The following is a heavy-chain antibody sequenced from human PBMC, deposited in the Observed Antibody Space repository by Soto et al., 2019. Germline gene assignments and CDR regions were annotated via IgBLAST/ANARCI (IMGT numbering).Heavy chain of an antibody. CDR1: GGTFSSYA. J-gene: IGHJ6*02. CDR3: ARPEPGSTAMVRPYYYGMDV. Sequence: QVQLVQSGAEVKKPWSSVKVSCKASGGTFSSYAISWVRQAPGQGLEWMGGIIPIFGKANYAQKFQGRVTITADESTSTAYMELGSLRAEDTAVYYCARPEPGSTAMVRPYYYGMDVWGQGTTVTVSS. V-gene: IGHV1-69*01. D-gene: IGHD5-18*01. CDR2: IIPIFGKA.